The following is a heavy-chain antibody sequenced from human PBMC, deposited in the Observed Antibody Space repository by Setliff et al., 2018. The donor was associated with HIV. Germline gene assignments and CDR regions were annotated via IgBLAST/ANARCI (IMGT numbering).Heavy chain of an antibody. Sequence: SETLSLTCTVSGGSISSSNYYWGWIRQPPGKGLEWIGSIYYSGSTYYNPSLKSRVTISVDTSKNHFSLKLSSVTAADTAVYYCARGEVAATTWGDYWGQGTLVTVSS. CDR1: GGSISSSNYY. V-gene: IGHV4-39*07. D-gene: IGHD6-19*01. J-gene: IGHJ4*02. CDR2: IYYSGST. CDR3: ARGEVAATTWGDY.